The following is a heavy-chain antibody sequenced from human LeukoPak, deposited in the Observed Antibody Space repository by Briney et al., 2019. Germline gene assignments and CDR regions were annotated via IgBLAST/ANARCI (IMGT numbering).Heavy chain of an antibody. V-gene: IGHV3-21*01. D-gene: IGHD2-15*01. CDR1: GFTFSIYT. CDR3: ARVEDPLGYCSGGSCSHDY. CDR2: ISSTSSYI. J-gene: IGHJ4*02. Sequence: PGGSLRLSCAASGFTFSIYTMNWVRQTPGKGLEWVSSISSTSSYIYYADSVKGRFTVSRDNTETSLYLQMNSLRAEDTAVYYCARVEDPLGYCSGGSCSHDYWGQGALVTVSS.